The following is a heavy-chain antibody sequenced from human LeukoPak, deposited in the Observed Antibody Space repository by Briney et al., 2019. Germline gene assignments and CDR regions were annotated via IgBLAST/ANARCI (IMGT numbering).Heavy chain of an antibody. D-gene: IGHD3-9*01. Sequence: GGSLRLSCAASGFTFSSYWMSWVRQAPGKGLEGVAHINQDGSEKYYVDSVKGRFTISRDNAKNSLYLQMNSLRGEDTAVYYCARDPIPIVFDYWGQGTLVTVSP. CDR1: GFTFSSYW. J-gene: IGHJ4*02. CDR2: INQDGSEK. V-gene: IGHV3-7*01. CDR3: ARDPIPIVFDY.